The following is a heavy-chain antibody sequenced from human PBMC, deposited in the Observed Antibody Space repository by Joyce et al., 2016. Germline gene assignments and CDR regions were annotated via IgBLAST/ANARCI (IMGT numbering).Heavy chain of an antibody. J-gene: IGHJ4*02. V-gene: IGHV5-51*01. CDR2: SYPGDSDL. Sequence: EVQLVQSGAEVKKPGESLRISCKGSGYSFTSYWIGWVRQMPGKGMDWMGISYPGDSDLKYRPSFQGQVTISADKSISTAYLQWSSLKASDSAMYYCARGLVPAAILGYFDFWGQGTLVTVSS. CDR1: GYSFTSYW. CDR3: ARGLVPAAILGYFDF. D-gene: IGHD2-2*02.